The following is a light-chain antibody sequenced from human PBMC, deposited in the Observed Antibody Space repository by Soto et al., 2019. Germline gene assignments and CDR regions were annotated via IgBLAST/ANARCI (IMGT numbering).Light chain of an antibody. J-gene: IGKJ1*01. CDR1: QSINTW. V-gene: IGKV1-5*01. CDR3: QQYNSYPWT. Sequence: DVQMTQSPSTLSASVGDRVTITCRASQSINTWLAWYQQKPRKTPELLIYDAFSLESGVPSRFSGSGSRSEFTLTISSLQSDDFATYYCQQYNSYPWTFGQGTKVEIK. CDR2: DAF.